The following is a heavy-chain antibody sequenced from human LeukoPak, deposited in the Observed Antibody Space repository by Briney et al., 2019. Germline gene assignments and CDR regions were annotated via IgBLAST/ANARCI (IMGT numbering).Heavy chain of an antibody. CDR2: IYWDDDK. CDR3: AHSYCSSTSCYFSN. D-gene: IGHD2-2*01. CDR1: GGSISSYNW. Sequence: TLSLTCTVSGGSISSYNWSWIRQPPGKALEWLALIYWDDDKRYSPSLKSRLTITKDTSKNQVVLTMTNMDPVDTATYYCAHSYCSSTSCYFSNWGQGTLVTVSS. V-gene: IGHV2-5*08. J-gene: IGHJ4*02.